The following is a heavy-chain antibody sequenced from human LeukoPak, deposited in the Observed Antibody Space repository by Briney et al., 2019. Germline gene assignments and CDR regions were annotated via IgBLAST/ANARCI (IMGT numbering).Heavy chain of an antibody. CDR2: ISSSSSYI. Sequence: GGSLRLSCAASGFTFSSYSMNWVRQAPGKGLEWVSSISSSSSYIYYVDSVKGRFTISRDNAKNSLYLQMNSLRAEDTAVYYCARLANYYDSSGDGFDIWGQGTMVTVSS. D-gene: IGHD3-22*01. CDR1: GFTFSSYS. V-gene: IGHV3-21*01. CDR3: ARLANYYDSSGDGFDI. J-gene: IGHJ3*02.